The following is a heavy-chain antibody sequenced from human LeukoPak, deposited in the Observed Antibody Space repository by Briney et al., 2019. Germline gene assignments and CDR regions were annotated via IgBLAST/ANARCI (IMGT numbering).Heavy chain of an antibody. CDR2: INQGGSET. V-gene: IGHV3-7*01. D-gene: IGHD6-6*01. J-gene: IGHJ4*02. Sequence: PGGSLRLSCAASGFTFRTYWMSWVRQGPGKGLEWVASINQGGSETYYVESVKGRFTISRDNAMNSFFLQMNSLRAEDTAVYYCARLIGDRTIYDYWGQGTLVTVSS. CDR1: GFTFRTYW. CDR3: ARLIGDRTIYDY.